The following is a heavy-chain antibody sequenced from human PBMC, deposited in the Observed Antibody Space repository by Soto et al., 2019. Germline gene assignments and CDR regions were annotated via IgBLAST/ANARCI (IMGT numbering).Heavy chain of an antibody. CDR3: ARGGQAARAFDY. CDR1: GFTFSSYA. V-gene: IGHV3-30-3*01. D-gene: IGHD6-6*01. CDR2: ISYDGSNK. Sequence: QVQLVESGGGVVQPGRSLRLSCAASGFTFSSYAMHWVREAPGKGLEWVAVISYDGSNKYYADSVKGRFTISRDNSKNTLYLRMNSLRAEDTAVYYCARGGQAARAFDYWGQGTLVTVSS. J-gene: IGHJ4*02.